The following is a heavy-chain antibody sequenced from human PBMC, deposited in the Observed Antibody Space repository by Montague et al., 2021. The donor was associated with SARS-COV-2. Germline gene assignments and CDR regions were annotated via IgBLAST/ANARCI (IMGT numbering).Heavy chain of an antibody. J-gene: IGHJ6*02. CDR1: GGSMINNY. CDR2: IYYTGST. CDR3: ARGGWRLQYSYYYGMDV. V-gene: IGHV4-59*01. D-gene: IGHD2-21*02. Sequence: SETLSLTCSVSGGSMINNYWSWIRQPPGKGLEWMGYIYYTGSTDYNPSLESRATLSIDTSKNEFSLKLTSVTAADTAVYYCARGGWRLQYSYYYGMDVWGQGTTVTVSS.